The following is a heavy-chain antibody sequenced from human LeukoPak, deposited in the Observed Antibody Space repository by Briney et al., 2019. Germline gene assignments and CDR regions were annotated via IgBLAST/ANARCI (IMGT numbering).Heavy chain of an antibody. CDR1: GGSISSYY. V-gene: IGHV4-59*01. CDR2: IYYSGST. J-gene: IGHJ3*02. Sequence: SETLSLTCTVSGGSISSYYWSWIRQPPGKGLEWIGYIYYSGSTNYNPSLKSRVTISVDTSKNQFSLKLSSVTAADTAVYYCARGDYDYVWGSYRYTAFDIWGQGTMVTVSS. D-gene: IGHD3-16*02. CDR3: ARGDYDYVWGSYRYTAFDI.